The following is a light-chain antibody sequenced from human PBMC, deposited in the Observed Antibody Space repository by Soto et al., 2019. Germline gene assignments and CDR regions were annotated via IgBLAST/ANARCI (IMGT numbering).Light chain of an antibody. CDR2: DVS. CDR3: CSYAGSYTLYV. Sequence: QSVLTQPRSMSGSPGQSVTISCTGASSDFGGYNYVSWYQQHPGKAPKLMIYDVSKRPSGVPDRFSGSKSGNTASLTISGLQAEDEADYYCCSYAGSYTLYVFGTGTKVTVL. CDR1: SSDFGGYNY. V-gene: IGLV2-11*01. J-gene: IGLJ1*01.